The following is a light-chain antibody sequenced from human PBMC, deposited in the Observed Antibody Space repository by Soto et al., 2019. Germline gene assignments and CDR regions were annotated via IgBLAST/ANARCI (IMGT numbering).Light chain of an antibody. CDR1: QSINNW. CDR3: HQYDTYPFT. CDR2: KAS. J-gene: IGKJ3*01. V-gene: IGKV1-5*03. Sequence: DIQMTQSPSTLSASIGDRVTITCRASQSINNWLAWYQQKPGKAPKVLIYKASSLDSGVPSRFSGSESGTEFTLAINSLQPDDFATYYCHQYDTYPFTFGHGTKVDIK.